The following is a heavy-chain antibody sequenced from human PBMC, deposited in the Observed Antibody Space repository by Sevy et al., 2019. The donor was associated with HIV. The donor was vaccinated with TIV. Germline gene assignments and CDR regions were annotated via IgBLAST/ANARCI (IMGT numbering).Heavy chain of an antibody. J-gene: IGHJ4*02. CDR3: ARDVEAGDF. Sequence: GGSLSLSCAASGFTFTRYCMSWVRQAQGKGVAWVAYINEDGSEKYYVESLKGRITISRENARNSLHLQMNGLGAEDPAIYYCARDVEAGDFWGQGTLVTVSS. CDR2: INEDGSEK. D-gene: IGHD1-1*01. V-gene: IGHV3-7*01. CDR1: GFTFTRYC.